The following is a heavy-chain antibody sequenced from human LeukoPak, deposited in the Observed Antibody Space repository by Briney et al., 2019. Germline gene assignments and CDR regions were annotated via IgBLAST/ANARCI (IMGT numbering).Heavy chain of an antibody. J-gene: IGHJ4*02. Sequence: GGSLRLSCAASGFAFSSYWMHWVRQAPGKGLEWVAVISYDGSNKYYADSVKGRFTISRDNSKNTLHLQMNSLRAEDTAVYYCAKDPGIVATEDYFDYWGQGTLVTVSS. CDR2: ISYDGSNK. CDR3: AKDPGIVATEDYFDY. CDR1: GFAFSSYW. D-gene: IGHD5-12*01. V-gene: IGHV3-30*18.